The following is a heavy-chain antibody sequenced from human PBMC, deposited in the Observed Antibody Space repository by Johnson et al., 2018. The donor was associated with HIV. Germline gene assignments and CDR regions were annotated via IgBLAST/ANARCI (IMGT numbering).Heavy chain of an antibody. Sequence: VLLLESGGGVVQPGRSLRLSCAASGFTFSSYAMHWVRQAPGKGLEWVAVISYDGSNKYYADSVKGRFTISRDNSKNTLYLQMNSLRAEDTAMHYWAGGDEPTFAFDIWGQGTMVTVSS. CDR2: ISYDGSNK. V-gene: IGHV3-30*14. J-gene: IGHJ3*02. CDR1: GFTFSSYA. CDR3: AGGDEPTFAFDI.